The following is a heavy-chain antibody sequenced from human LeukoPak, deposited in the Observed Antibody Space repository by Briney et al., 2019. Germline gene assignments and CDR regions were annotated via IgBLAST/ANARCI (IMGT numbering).Heavy chain of an antibody. Sequence: PSETLSLTCTVSGGSISSYYWSWIRQPPGKGLEWIGYIYYSGSTNYNPSLKSRVTISVDTSKNQFSLKLSSVTAADTAVYYCARDFRTVAGFGKDYYYYYMDVWGKGTTVTISS. J-gene: IGHJ6*03. CDR1: GGSISSYY. D-gene: IGHD3-10*01. CDR3: ARDFRTVAGFGKDYYYYYMDV. V-gene: IGHV4-59*12. CDR2: IYYSGST.